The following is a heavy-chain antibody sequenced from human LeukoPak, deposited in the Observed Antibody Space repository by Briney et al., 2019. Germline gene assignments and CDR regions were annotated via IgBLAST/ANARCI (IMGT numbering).Heavy chain of an antibody. J-gene: IGHJ6*02. V-gene: IGHV3-30*18. D-gene: IGHD3-10*01. CDR2: ISYDGSDK. CDR3: AQGGSEIYCYYRGMDV. CDR1: GSTFNRFA. Sequence: GGSLRLSCAASGSTFNRFAMHWVRQAPGKGLEWVAVISYDGSDKYYADSVKGRFTISRDNSKNTLYLQMNSLRVEDTAVFYCAQGGSEIYCYYRGMDVWGQGTTVTVSS.